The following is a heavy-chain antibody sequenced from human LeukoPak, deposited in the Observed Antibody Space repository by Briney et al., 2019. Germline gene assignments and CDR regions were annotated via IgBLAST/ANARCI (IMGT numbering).Heavy chain of an antibody. V-gene: IGHV3-30*18. CDR3: AKDLSWSFDY. J-gene: IGHJ4*02. CDR2: ISYDGSEI. Sequence: GGSLRLSCAASGFTVSSNYMSWVRQAPVKGLEWVALISYDGSEIYYADSVKGRFTISRDNSKNTVYLQMNSLRAEDTAVYYCAKDLSWSFDYWGQGTLVTVSS. CDR1: GFTVSSNY. D-gene: IGHD6-13*01.